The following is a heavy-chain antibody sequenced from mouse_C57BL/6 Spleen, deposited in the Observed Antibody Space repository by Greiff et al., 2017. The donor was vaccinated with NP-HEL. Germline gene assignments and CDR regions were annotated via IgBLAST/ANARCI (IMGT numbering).Heavy chain of an antibody. CDR3: AGDDGYY. V-gene: IGHV1-81*01. J-gene: IGHJ2*01. D-gene: IGHD2-3*01. Sequence: VKLVESGAELARPGASVKLSCKASGYTFTSYGISWVKQRPGQGLEWIGEIYPRSGNTYYNEKFKGKATLTADKSSSTAYMELRSLTSEDSAVYFCAGDDGYYWGQGTTLTVSS. CDR1: GYTFTSYG. CDR2: IYPRSGNT.